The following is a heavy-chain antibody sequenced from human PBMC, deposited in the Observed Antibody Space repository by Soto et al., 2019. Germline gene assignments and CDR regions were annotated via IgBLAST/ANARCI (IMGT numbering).Heavy chain of an antibody. Sequence: QVQLQQWGAGLLKPSETLSLTCAVYGGSFSGYFWNWIRQPPGKGLEWIGEVNHSGSTNYNPSLKRRVTISVDTSKHQFSLKLSSVSAADAAVYYCARGRDYWGQGTPVTVSS. CDR3: ARGRDY. J-gene: IGHJ4*02. CDR2: VNHSGST. V-gene: IGHV4-34*01. CDR1: GGSFSGYF.